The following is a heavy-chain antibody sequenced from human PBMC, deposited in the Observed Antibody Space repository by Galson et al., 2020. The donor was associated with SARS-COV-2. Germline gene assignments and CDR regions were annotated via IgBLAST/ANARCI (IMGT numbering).Heavy chain of an antibody. J-gene: IGHJ4*02. Sequence: GESLKISCAASGFTFSGYGMHWVRQAPGKGLEWVALISYDGSNKYYADSVKGRFTISRDNSKNTLYLQMNSLRAEDTAVYYCAKDLYYYDSSGPAHWGQGTLVTVSS. CDR2: ISYDGSNK. CDR3: AKDLYYYDSSGPAH. V-gene: IGHV3-30*18. D-gene: IGHD3-22*01. CDR1: GFTFSGYG.